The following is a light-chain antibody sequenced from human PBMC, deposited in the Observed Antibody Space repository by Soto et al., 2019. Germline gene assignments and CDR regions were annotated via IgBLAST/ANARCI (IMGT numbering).Light chain of an antibody. J-gene: IGKJ1*01. CDR2: AAS. CDR1: QDIHNY. Sequence: AVLLTQSPSSFSASTGDRATITCRASQDIHNYLAWYQQVPGKAPKLLLYAASILQTGVPSRFSGSGSGTDFTLTIDGLQSEGFATYFCQHYYNYPWTFGQGTTVE. V-gene: IGKV1-8*01. CDR3: QHYYNYPWT.